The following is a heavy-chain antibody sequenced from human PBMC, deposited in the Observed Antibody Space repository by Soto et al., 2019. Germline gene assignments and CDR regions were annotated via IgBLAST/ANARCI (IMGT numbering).Heavy chain of an antibody. CDR2: IKQDGSEK. CDR1: GFTFSSYW. CDR3: ARDKGSSGYDYYYYYGMDV. Sequence: GGSLRLSCAASGFTFSSYWMSWVRQAPGKGLEWVANIKQDGSEKYYVDSVKGRFTISRDNAKNSLYLQMNSLRAEDTAVYYCARDKGSSGYDYYYYYGMDVWGQGTTVTVPS. J-gene: IGHJ6*02. V-gene: IGHV3-7*01. D-gene: IGHD3-22*01.